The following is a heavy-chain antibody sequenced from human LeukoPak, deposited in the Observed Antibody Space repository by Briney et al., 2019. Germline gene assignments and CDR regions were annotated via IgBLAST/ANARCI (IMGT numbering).Heavy chain of an antibody. D-gene: IGHD2-2*01. V-gene: IGHV1-18*04. Sequence: ASAKVSCKASGYTFTNYGISWVRQAPGQGLEWMGWISVYNGNTNYAQKLQGRVTMTTDTSTSTAYMELRSLRSDDTAVHYCARDGDCTTTSCYSLYDYYGMDVWGKGTTVTVSS. CDR2: ISVYNGNT. CDR3: ARDGDCTTTSCYSLYDYYGMDV. CDR1: GYTFTNYG. J-gene: IGHJ6*04.